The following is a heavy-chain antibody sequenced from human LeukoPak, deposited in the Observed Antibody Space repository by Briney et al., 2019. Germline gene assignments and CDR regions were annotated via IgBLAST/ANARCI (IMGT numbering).Heavy chain of an antibody. CDR3: ARRNDGFDP. CDR2: IYPGDPDT. D-gene: IGHD2-8*01. CDR1: GYSFTRYW. V-gene: IGHV5-51*01. Sequence: GESVQISCQGSGYSFTRYWIGWVRQMPGKGLEWMGIIYPGDPDTRYSPSFQGQVTISADNSISTAYLQWSSLKASDTAMYYCARRNDGFDPWGQGTLVTVSS. J-gene: IGHJ5*02.